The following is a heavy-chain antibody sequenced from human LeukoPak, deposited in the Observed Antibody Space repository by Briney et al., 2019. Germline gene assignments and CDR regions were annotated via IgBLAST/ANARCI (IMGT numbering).Heavy chain of an antibody. CDR1: GFTFSSYS. J-gene: IGHJ4*02. CDR3: ANREN. Sequence: PGGFLRLSCAASGFTFSSYSMNWVRQAPGKGLEWVSYISSSSSTIYYADSVKGRFTISRDNAKNSLYLQMSSLRDEDTAVYYCANRENWGQETLVTVSS. D-gene: IGHD5-24*01. CDR2: ISSSSSTI. V-gene: IGHV3-48*02.